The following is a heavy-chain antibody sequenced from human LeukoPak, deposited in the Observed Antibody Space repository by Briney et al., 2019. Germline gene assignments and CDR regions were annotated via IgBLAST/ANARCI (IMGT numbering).Heavy chain of an antibody. J-gene: IGHJ4*02. CDR2: IIPIFDTA. D-gene: IGHD4-17*01. Sequence: SVKVSCKASGGTFSSYAISWVRQAPGQGLEWMGGIIPIFDTANYAQKFQGRVTITTDESTSTAYMELSSLRSEDTAVYYCARESTVTIGFDYWGQGTLVTVSS. CDR3: ARESTVTIGFDY. CDR1: GGTFSSYA. V-gene: IGHV1-69*05.